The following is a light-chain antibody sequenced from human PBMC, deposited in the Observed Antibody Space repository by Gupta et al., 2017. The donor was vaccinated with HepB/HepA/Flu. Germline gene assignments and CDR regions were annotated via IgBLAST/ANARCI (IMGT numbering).Light chain of an antibody. Sequence: SYELTQPPSVSVSPGQTARITCSGDALPKQYAYWYQQKPGQAPVLVIYKDSERASGIPERFSGTSSGTTVTLTISGVQAEDEADYYCQSADSSGTYVVFGGGTKLNV. CDR2: KDS. CDR3: QSADSSGTYVV. CDR1: ALPKQY. J-gene: IGLJ2*01. V-gene: IGLV3-25*02.